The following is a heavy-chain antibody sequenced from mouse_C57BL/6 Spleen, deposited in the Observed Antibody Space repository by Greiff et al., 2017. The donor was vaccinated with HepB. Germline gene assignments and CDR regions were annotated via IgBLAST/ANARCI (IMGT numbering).Heavy chain of an antibody. J-gene: IGHJ4*01. CDR2: IYPGDGDT. CDR1: GYAFSSYW. D-gene: IGHD3-2*02. Sequence: VKLMESGAELVKPGASVKISCKASGYAFSSYWMNWVKQRPGKGLEWIGQIYPGDGDTNYNGKFKGKATLTADKSSSTAYMQLSSLTSEDSAVYFCARRGRTAQAPGAMDYWGQGTSVTVSS. V-gene: IGHV1-80*01. CDR3: ARRGRTAQAPGAMDY.